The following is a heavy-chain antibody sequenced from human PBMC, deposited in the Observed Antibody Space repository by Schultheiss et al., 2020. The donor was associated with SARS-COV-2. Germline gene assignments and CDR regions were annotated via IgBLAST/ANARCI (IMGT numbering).Heavy chain of an antibody. V-gene: IGHV3-15*01. CDR2: IKSKTDGGTI. J-gene: IGHJ4*02. Sequence: GESLKISCAASGFTFINAWMSWVRQAPVRGLEWVGRIKSKTDGGTIDYAAPVKGRFTISRDNSKNTLYLQMNSLRAEDTAVYYCARDLPLRYCSSTSCLPGGDWGQGTLVTVSS. D-gene: IGHD2-2*01. CDR1: GFTFINAW. CDR3: ARDLPLRYCSSTSCLPGGD.